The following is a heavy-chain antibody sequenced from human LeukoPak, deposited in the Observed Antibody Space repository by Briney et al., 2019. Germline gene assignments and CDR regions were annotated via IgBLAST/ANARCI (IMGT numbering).Heavy chain of an antibody. J-gene: IGHJ4*02. D-gene: IGHD3-10*01. CDR3: AKGRWALFDC. CDR2: TYYRSKWSN. Sequence: SQTLSLTCDISGDSVSSNSAAWNWIRQSPSRGLEWLGRTYYRSKWSNDYAVSVKSRMTINADTSKNQFSLQLNSVTPEDTAVYYCAKGRWALFDCWGQGTLVTVSS. CDR1: GDSVSSNSAA. V-gene: IGHV6-1*01.